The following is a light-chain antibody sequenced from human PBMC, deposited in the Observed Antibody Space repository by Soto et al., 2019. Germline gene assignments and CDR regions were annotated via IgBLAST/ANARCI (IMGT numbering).Light chain of an antibody. Sequence: DIQMTQSPSTLSASVGDRVTITCRASQSISRWLAWYQQKPGKAPNLLIHDGFSLESGVPSRFSGSGSGTEFTLTITSLQQDDFATYYCQQYHTSWTFGQGTRVEI. CDR2: DGF. V-gene: IGKV1-5*01. J-gene: IGKJ1*01. CDR3: QQYHTSWT. CDR1: QSISRW.